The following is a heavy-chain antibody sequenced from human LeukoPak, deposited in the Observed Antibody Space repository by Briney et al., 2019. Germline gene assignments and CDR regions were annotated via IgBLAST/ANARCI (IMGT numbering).Heavy chain of an antibody. CDR3: AKGYYDSSGYYYDLGP. J-gene: IGHJ5*02. D-gene: IGHD3-22*01. Sequence: PGGSLRLSCAASGFTFSNYAMSWVRQAPGKGLEWVSAISGSGDSTYYADSVKGRFTISRDNSKNTLYLQMNSLRAEDTAVYYCAKGYYDSSGYYYDLGPWGQGTPVTVSS. V-gene: IGHV3-23*01. CDR1: GFTFSNYA. CDR2: ISGSGDST.